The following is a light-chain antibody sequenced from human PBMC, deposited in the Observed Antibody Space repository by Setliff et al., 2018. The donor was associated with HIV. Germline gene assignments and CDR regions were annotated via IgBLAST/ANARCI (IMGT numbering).Light chain of an antibody. Sequence: QSVLTQPASVSGSPGQSITISCTGTSSDVGGYNYVSWYQQHPDKAPKLIIYDVSKWPSGVPNRFSGSNSGNTASLTISGLQAEDEADYYCCSFTGSSTLVFGGGTQLTVL. CDR3: CSFTGSSTLV. CDR1: SSDVGGYNY. V-gene: IGLV2-14*01. CDR2: DVS. J-gene: IGLJ2*01.